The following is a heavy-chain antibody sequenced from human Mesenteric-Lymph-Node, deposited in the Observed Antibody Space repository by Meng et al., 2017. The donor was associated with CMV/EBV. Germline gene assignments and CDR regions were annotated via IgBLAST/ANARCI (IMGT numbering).Heavy chain of an antibody. Sequence: GYYWSWIRQPPGKGLEWIGEINHSGSTNYNPSLKSRVTISVDTSKNQFSLKLSSVTAADTAVCYCARDLRTKTYYYGSGSYYHFDYWGQGTLVTVSS. CDR1: GYY. V-gene: IGHV4-34*01. D-gene: IGHD3-10*01. J-gene: IGHJ4*02. CDR2: INHSGST. CDR3: ARDLRTKTYYYGSGSYYHFDY.